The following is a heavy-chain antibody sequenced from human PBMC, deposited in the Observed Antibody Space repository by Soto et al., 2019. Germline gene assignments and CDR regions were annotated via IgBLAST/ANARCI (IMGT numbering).Heavy chain of an antibody. CDR2: IIPIFVTS. CDR1: RGSFSSCG. Sequence: SVKASCKASRGSFSSCGISWVRQSPVQGLEWVGGIIPIFVTSHYAQKFQGRFTITADESTNTAYMELSSLTSEDTAVYYCARSLDYHDYTGYSTVGVYFDYWGLGTLVTVSS. CDR3: ARSLDYHDYTGYSTVGVYFDY. V-gene: IGHV1-69*13. J-gene: IGHJ4*02. D-gene: IGHD3-22*01.